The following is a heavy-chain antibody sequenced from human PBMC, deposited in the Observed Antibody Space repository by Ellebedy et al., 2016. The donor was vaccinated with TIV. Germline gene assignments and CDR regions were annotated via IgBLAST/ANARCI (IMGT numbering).Heavy chain of an antibody. CDR1: GGSIRSSSYY. J-gene: IGHJ3*02. Sequence: SETLSLXXTVSGGSIRSSSYYWAWIRQPPGKGLEWLGSMYYSGSTYYKPSLKSRVSISGDTSKNQFSLKLSSVTAAETAIYHCVGTMRDRGDAFEIWGLGTMVTVSS. D-gene: IGHD5-24*01. CDR3: VGTMRDRGDAFEI. V-gene: IGHV4-39*01. CDR2: MYYSGST.